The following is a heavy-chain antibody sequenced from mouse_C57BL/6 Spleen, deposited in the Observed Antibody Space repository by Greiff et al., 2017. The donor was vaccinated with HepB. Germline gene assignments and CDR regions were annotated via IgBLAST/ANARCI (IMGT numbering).Heavy chain of an antibody. CDR3: ARHGDYGSFDY. V-gene: IGHV5-9*01. Sequence: EVKLVESGGGLVKPGGSLKLSCAASGFTFSSYTMSWVRQTPEKRLEWVATISGGGGNTYYPDSVKGRFTISRDNAKNTLYLQMSSLRSEDTALYYCARHGDYGSFDYWGQGTTLTVAS. D-gene: IGHD1-1*01. J-gene: IGHJ2*01. CDR1: GFTFSSYT. CDR2: ISGGGGNT.